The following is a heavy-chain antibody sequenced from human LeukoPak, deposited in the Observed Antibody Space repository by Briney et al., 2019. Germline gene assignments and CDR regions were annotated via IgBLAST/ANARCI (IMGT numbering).Heavy chain of an antibody. J-gene: IGHJ4*02. Sequence: SETLSLTCTVSGGSISSSSYYWGWIRQPPGKGLEWIGSIYYSGSTYYNPSLKSRVTISLDTSKNQFSLNLSSVTASDPAVFFCVVGATGHVDYWGQATLVTVSS. V-gene: IGHV4-39*01. CDR1: GGSISSSSYY. CDR2: IYYSGST. D-gene: IGHD1-26*01. CDR3: VVGATGHVDY.